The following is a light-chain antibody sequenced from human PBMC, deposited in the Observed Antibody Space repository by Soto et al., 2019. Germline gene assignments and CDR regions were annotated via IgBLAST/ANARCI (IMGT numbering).Light chain of an antibody. CDR1: QSVSSN. Sequence: TQSPSPPSASVGDRVTITFRASQSVSSNLAWFQQKPGQAPRLLIYGASNRATGIPDRFSGSGSGTDFTLTISRLEPEDFAVYYCQQYGSSGTFGQGTKVDIK. CDR3: QQYGSSGT. CDR2: GAS. J-gene: IGKJ1*01. V-gene: IGKV3-20*01.